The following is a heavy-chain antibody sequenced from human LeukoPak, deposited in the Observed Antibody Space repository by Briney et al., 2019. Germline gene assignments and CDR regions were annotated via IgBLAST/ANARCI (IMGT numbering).Heavy chain of an antibody. J-gene: IGHJ4*02. CDR3: ARGRYDFWSGYLGGPFDY. CDR1: GGSISSYY. Sequence: PSETLSLTCTVSGGSISSYYWSWIRQPAGKGLDWIGRIYTSGSTNYNPSLKSRVTMSVDTSKNQFSLKLSSVTAADTAVYYCARGRYDFWSGYLGGPFDYWGQGTLVTVSS. V-gene: IGHV4-4*07. D-gene: IGHD3-3*01. CDR2: IYTSGST.